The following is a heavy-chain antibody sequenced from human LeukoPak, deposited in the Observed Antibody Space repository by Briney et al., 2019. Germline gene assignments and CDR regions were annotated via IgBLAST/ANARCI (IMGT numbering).Heavy chain of an antibody. J-gene: IGHJ4*02. Sequence: SETLSLTCAVYGESFSGYYWSWIRQPPGKGLEWIGEINHSGSTNYNPSLKSRVTISVDTSKNQFSLKLSSVTAADTAVYYCARGLGPPSVVVPAAMVYWGQGTLVTVSS. D-gene: IGHD2-2*01. CDR1: GESFSGYY. CDR2: INHSGST. CDR3: ARGLGPPSVVVPAAMVY. V-gene: IGHV4-34*01.